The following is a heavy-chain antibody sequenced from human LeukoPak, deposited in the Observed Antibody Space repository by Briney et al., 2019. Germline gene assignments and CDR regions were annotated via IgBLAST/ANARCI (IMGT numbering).Heavy chain of an antibody. Sequence: SVKVSCKASGGTFSSYAISWVRQAPGQGPEWMGGIIPIFGTANYAQKFQGRVTITADESTSTVYMELSSLRSEDTAVYYCARGGITIFGVVIIRNWFDPWGQGTLVTVSS. J-gene: IGHJ5*02. CDR1: GGTFSSYA. CDR3: ARGGITIFGVVIIRNWFDP. D-gene: IGHD3-3*01. CDR2: IIPIFGTA. V-gene: IGHV1-69*13.